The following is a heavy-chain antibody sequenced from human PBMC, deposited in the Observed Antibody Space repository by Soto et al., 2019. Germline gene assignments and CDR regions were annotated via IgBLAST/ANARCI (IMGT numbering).Heavy chain of an antibody. CDR1: GFTFSSYG. J-gene: IGHJ3*02. CDR3: AKLAQQSGSHTGYAFDS. Sequence: GGSLRLSCAASGFTFSSYGMHWVRQAPGKGLEWVAVISYDGSNKYYADSVKGRFTISRDNSKNTLYLQMNSLRAEDTAVYYCAKLAQQSGSHTGYAFDSWCPGTMVTLAS. D-gene: IGHD1-26*01. V-gene: IGHV3-30*18. CDR2: ISYDGSNK.